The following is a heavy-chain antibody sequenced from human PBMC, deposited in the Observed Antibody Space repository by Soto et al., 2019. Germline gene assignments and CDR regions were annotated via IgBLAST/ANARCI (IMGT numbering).Heavy chain of an antibody. CDR2: IDWDDDK. J-gene: IGHJ6*02. V-gene: IGHV2-70*01. CDR1: GFSLSTSGMC. CDR3: ARSSGYCSSTSCHYYGMDV. D-gene: IGHD2-2*01. Sequence: ESGPTLVNPTQTLTLTCTFSGFSLSTSGMCVSWIRQPPGKALEWLALIDWDDDKYYSTSLKTRLTISKNTSKNQVVLTMTNMDPVDTATYYCARSSGYCSSTSCHYYGMDVWGQGTTVTVSS.